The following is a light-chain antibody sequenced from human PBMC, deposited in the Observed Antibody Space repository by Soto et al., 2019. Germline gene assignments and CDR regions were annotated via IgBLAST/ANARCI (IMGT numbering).Light chain of an antibody. CDR1: QSVSSNS. CDR2: GAP. CDR3: QQYGGSPRT. J-gene: IGKJ1*01. Sequence: EIVLTQSPGTLSLSPGERATLSCRASQSVSSNSLAWYQHKRGQAPRLLIHGAPSRATGIPDRFSGSGSGTDFTLTISRLEPEDFAVYYCQQYGGSPRTFGQGTKVEVK. V-gene: IGKV3-20*01.